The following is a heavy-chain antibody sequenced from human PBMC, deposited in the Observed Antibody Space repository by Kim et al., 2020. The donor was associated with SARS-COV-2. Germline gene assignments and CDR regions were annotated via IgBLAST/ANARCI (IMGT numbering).Heavy chain of an antibody. D-gene: IGHD6-13*01. J-gene: IGHJ3*02. V-gene: IGHV3-23*01. CDR3: AKGGGIAATFAFDI. Sequence: ADSAKGRFTTSSANSKNTLYLQMNSLRAEDTAVYYCAKGGGIAATFAFDIWGQGTMVTVSS.